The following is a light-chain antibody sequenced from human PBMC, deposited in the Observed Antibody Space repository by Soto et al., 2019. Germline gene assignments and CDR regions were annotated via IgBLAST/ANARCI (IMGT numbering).Light chain of an antibody. J-gene: IGKJ5*01. CDR3: QQRKHWPPLT. V-gene: IGKV3-11*01. Sequence: EVVLTQSPATLSLSPGETATLSCRASHNVDIYLAWYQQKPGQAPRLLIYDASNRATGIPARFSGSGSGTDFTLTLSSLEPEDSAVYYCQQRKHWPPLTFGQGTRLE. CDR1: HNVDIY. CDR2: DAS.